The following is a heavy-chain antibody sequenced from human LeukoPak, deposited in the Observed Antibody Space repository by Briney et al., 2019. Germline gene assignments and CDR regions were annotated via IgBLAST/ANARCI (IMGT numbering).Heavy chain of an antibody. J-gene: IGHJ4*02. CDR1: GYSFTTYW. Sequence: GESLKISCKGSGYSFTTYWIGWVRQMPGKGLEWMGIIYPGDSDTRYSPSFQGQVTISADKSISTAYLQWSSLKASDTAMYYCARPSTNHYDSSGYPPYFDYWGQGTLVTVSS. CDR3: ARPSTNHYDSSGYPPYFDY. V-gene: IGHV5-51*01. CDR2: IYPGDSDT. D-gene: IGHD3-22*01.